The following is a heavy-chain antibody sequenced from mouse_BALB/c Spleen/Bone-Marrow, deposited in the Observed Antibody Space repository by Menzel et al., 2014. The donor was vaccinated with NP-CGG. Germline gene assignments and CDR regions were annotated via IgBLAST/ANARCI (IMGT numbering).Heavy chain of an antibody. V-gene: IGHV1S34*01. CDR3: VRRGNPIAYYAMDY. CDR2: ISCYNGAT. CDR1: GYSFTGYY. J-gene: IGHJ4*01. Sequence: LVKTGASVKISCKASGYSFTGYYMHWVKQSHGKSLEWIGYISCYNGATSYNQNFKGKATFTVDTSSSTAYMQSNSLTSEDSAVYYCVRRGNPIAYYAMDYWGQGTSVTVSS.